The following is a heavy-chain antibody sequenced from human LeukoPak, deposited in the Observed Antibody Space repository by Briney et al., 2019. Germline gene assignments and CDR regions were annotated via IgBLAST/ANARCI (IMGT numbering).Heavy chain of an antibody. J-gene: IGHJ5*02. V-gene: IGHV3-53*01. CDR3: AKEVKAATNWFDP. CDR2: IYSGTNT. CDR1: GFTVSSSY. D-gene: IGHD6-25*01. Sequence: GGSLRLSCAASGFTVSSSYMNWVRQAPGKGLEWVSVIYSGTNTYYADSVKGRFTISRDNLKNTLYLQMNSLGAEDTAVYFCAKEVKAATNWFDPWGQGTLVTVSS.